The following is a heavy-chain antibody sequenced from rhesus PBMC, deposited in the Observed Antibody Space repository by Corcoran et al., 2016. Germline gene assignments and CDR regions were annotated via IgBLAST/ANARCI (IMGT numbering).Heavy chain of an antibody. V-gene: IGHV4-80*01. Sequence: QVQLQESGPGLVKPSETLSLTCAVSGGSFRSYWWSWIRQPPGKGLQWIGEINGNSGSTNYNPSLKSRVTISKDASNNKFSLKLSSVTAADTAVYYCARNFDYWGQGVLVTVSS. CDR1: GGSFRSYW. J-gene: IGHJ4*01. CDR2: INGNSGST. CDR3: ARNFDY.